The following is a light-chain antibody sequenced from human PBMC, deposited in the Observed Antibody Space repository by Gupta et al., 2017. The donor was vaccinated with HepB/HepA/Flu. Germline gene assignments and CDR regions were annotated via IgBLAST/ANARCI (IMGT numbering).Light chain of an antibody. V-gene: IGLV3-21*02. CDR3: QVWDGISDFL. CDR1: NIGSYS. CDR2: DDD. J-gene: IGLJ2*01. Sequence: TCGGNNIGSYSVHWYQQKPGQAPVLVVYDDDDRPSGIPERFSGSNSGNTATLTISRVEGGEEADYHCQVWDGISDFLFGGGTKLTVL.